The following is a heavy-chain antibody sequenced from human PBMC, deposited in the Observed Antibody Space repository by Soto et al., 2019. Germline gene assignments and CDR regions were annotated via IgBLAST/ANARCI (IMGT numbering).Heavy chain of an antibody. CDR2: INHSGST. CDR3: ARRRDVVFHPMNYYYYYGMDV. CDR1: GGSFSGYY. J-gene: IGHJ6*02. Sequence: SETLSLTCAVYGGSFSGYYWSWIRQPPGKGLEWIGEINHSGSTNYNPSLKSRVTISVDTSKNQFSLKLSSVTAADTAVYYCARRRDVVFHPMNYYYYYGMDVWGQGTTVTVSS. V-gene: IGHV4-34*01. D-gene: IGHD3-22*01.